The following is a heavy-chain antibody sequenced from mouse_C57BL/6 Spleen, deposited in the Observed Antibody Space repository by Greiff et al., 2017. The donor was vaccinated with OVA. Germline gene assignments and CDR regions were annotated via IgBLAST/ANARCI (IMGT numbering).Heavy chain of an antibody. CDR2: INPNNGGT. CDR1: GYTFNDYN. D-gene: IGHD2-14*01. V-gene: IGHV1-18*01. CDR3: ARGYREGNAMDY. Sequence: EVQLQQSGPELVKPGASVKIPCKASGYTFNDYNMDWVKQSHGKSLEWIGDINPNNGGTIYNQKFKGKATLTVDKSSSTAYMELRSLTSEDTAVKYCARGYREGNAMDYWGQGTSVTVSS. J-gene: IGHJ4*01.